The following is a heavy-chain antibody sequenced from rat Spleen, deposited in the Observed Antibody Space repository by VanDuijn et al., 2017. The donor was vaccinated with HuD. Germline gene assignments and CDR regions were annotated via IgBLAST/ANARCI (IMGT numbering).Heavy chain of an antibody. Sequence: EVQLVESGGGLVQPGRSMKLSCAASGFTFNNFYMAWVRQAPKKGLEWVATIIYDDSRTYYRDSVKGRFTISRDNAKSTLYLQMDSLRSEDTATYYCTTMVGWGQGVMVTVSS. CDR1: GFTFNNFY. CDR3: TTMVG. J-gene: IGHJ2*01. D-gene: IGHD1-1*01. V-gene: IGHV5S10*01. CDR2: IIYDDSRT.